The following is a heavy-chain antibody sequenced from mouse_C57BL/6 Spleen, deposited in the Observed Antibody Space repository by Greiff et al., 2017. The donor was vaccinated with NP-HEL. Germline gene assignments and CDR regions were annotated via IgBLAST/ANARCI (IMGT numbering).Heavy chain of an antibody. CDR1: GYTFTDYE. J-gene: IGHJ2*01. D-gene: IGHD1-1*01. CDR2: IDPETGGT. V-gene: IGHV1-15*01. CDR3: TRRFITTVVPYFDY. Sequence: QVQLQQSGAELVRPGASVTLSCKASGYTFTDYEMHWVKQTPVHGLEWIGAIDPETGGTAYNQKFKGKAILTADKSSSTAYMELRSLTSEDSAVYYCTRRFITTVVPYFDYWGQGTTLTVSS.